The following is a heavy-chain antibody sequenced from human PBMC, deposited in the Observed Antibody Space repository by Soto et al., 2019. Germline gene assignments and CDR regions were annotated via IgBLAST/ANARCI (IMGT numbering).Heavy chain of an antibody. CDR2: IIPVIDTA. V-gene: IGHV1-69*06. CDR3: ARGSGADAFDI. D-gene: IGHD7-27*01. CDR1: GGTFN. J-gene: IGHJ3*02. Sequence: SVKVSCKVSGGTFNIRWVRQAPGQGLEWMGGIIPVIDTANYARKFQGRVVISADRATNIVYMEMMSLTLEDTAVYYCARGSGADAFDIWGQGTMVTV.